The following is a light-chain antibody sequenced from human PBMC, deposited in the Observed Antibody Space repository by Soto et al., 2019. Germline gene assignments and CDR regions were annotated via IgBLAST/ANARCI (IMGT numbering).Light chain of an antibody. CDR1: SSDVGGYNY. V-gene: IGLV2-14*01. CDR2: AVT. Sequence: QSALTQPASVSGSPGQSITISCTGTSSDVGGYNYVSWYQQHPGKAPKLIIYAVTNRPSGVSIRFSGSKSGNTASLTISGLQAEDEADYYCCSYTSSTTYVFGPGTKVTVL. CDR3: CSYTSSTTYV. J-gene: IGLJ1*01.